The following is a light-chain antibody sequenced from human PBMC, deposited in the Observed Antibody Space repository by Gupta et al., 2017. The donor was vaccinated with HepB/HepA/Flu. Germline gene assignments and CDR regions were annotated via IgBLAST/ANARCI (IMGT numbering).Light chain of an antibody. CDR2: GAS. CDR3: QQYGRSPLT. J-gene: IGKJ4*01. CDR1: QSVSSTS. V-gene: IGKV3-20*01. Sequence: DIVLTQSPGTLSLSPGERATLSCRASQSVSSTSLAWYQQKPGQAPRLLIYGASSRATGIPDRFSGSGSGTDFTLTISRLEPEDFAVYYCQQYGRSPLTFGGGTKVEIK.